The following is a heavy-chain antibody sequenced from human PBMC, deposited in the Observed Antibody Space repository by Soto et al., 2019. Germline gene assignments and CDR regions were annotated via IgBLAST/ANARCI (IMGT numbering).Heavy chain of an antibody. Sequence: QITLKESGPPLVKPTQTLTLTCTFSGFSLSTSGVGVGWIRQPPGKALEWLALIYWNDDKRYSPSLKSRLTSTKDTSKNQVVLTMTNMDPVDTATYYCASRYYDSSGYHQGGDYWGQGTLVTVSS. V-gene: IGHV2-5*01. CDR3: ASRYYDSSGYHQGGDY. J-gene: IGHJ4*02. CDR1: GFSLSTSGVG. D-gene: IGHD3-22*01. CDR2: IYWNDDK.